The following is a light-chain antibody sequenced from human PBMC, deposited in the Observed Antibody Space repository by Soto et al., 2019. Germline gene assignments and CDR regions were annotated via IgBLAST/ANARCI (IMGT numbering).Light chain of an antibody. CDR3: QQYDSSPRT. CDR1: QSVSSNY. J-gene: IGKJ1*01. V-gene: IGKV3-20*01. Sequence: DIVLTQSPGTLSLSPGERATLSGRASQSVSSNYLAWYQQKRGQAPRLLIYGASRRATGIPSRFSGSGSGTDFTLTISRLEPEDFAVYYCQQYDSSPRTFGQGTKVEI. CDR2: GAS.